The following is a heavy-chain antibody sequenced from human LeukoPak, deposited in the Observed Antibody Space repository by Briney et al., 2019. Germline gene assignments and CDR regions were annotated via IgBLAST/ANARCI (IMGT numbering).Heavy chain of an antibody. D-gene: IGHD2/OR15-2a*01. Sequence: GGSLRLSCAASGFTFSSYAMSWVRQAPGKGLEWVATISESGSSTYYADSVKGRFTISRDNSKNTLYVRVNSLRADDTAVYFCARGAFYDYWGQGTLVTVSS. CDR1: GFTFSSYA. J-gene: IGHJ4*02. CDR2: ISESGSST. V-gene: IGHV3-23*01. CDR3: ARGAFYDY.